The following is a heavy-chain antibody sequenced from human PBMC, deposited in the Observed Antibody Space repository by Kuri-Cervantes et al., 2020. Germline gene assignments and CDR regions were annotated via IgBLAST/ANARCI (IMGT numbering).Heavy chain of an antibody. CDR1: GFTFSDYY. CDR3: ARDPLNYASYYDY. Sequence: GGSLRLSCAASGFTFSDYYMSWIRQAPGKGLEWVSYISSSSYIYYADSVKGRFTISRDNAKNSLDLQMNSLRAEDTAVYYCARDPLNYASYYDYWGQGTLVTVSS. J-gene: IGHJ4*02. V-gene: IGHV3-11*05. CDR2: ISSSSYI. D-gene: IGHD1-7*01.